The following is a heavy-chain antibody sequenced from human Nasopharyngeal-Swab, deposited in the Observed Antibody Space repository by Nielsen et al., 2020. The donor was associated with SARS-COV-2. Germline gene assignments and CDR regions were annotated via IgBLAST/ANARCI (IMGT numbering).Heavy chain of an antibody. J-gene: IGHJ6*02. V-gene: IGHV4-4*02. CDR3: ARRIVGASGSMDV. D-gene: IGHD1-26*01. Sequence: SETLSLTCAVSGGPISSNYWWTWVRQPPGKGLEWIGEIYHSGSTNYNPSLKSRVTISVDKSKNQFSLKLSSVTAADTAVYYCARRIVGASGSMDVWGQGTTVTVSS. CDR2: IYHSGST. CDR1: GGPISSNYW.